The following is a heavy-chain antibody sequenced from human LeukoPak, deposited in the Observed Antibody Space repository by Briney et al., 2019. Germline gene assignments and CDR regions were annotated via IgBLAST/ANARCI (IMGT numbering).Heavy chain of an antibody. CDR2: ISSTGST. D-gene: IGHD5-24*01. J-gene: IGHJ3*02. CDR1: GGSISSYY. CDR3: ARLGITQDAFDI. V-gene: IGHV4-59*12. Sequence: SETLSLTCTVSGGSISSYYWSWIRQPPGKGLEWIGYISSTGSTYYNLSLRSRLSISLDTSKNQFSLNLSSVTAADTAVFYCARLGITQDAFDIWGQGTMVTVSS.